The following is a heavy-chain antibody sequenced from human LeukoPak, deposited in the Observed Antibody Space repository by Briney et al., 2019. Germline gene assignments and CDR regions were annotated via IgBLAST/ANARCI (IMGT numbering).Heavy chain of an antibody. CDR3: ARGATGSGYLEYYFDY. J-gene: IGHJ4*02. V-gene: IGHV4-59*01. CDR1: GGSISSYY. CDR2: IYYSGST. D-gene: IGHD5-12*01. Sequence: SSETLSLTCTVSGGSISSYYWSWIRQPPGKGLEWIGYIYYSGSTNYNPSLKSGVTISVDTSKNQFSLKLSSVTAADTAVYYCARGATGSGYLEYYFDYWGQGTLVTVSS.